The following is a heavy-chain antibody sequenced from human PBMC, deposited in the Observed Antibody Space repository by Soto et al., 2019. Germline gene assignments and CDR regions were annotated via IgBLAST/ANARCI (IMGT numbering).Heavy chain of an antibody. CDR1: GYTFTSYD. Sequence: QVQLVQSGAEVKKPGASVKVYCKASGYTFTSYDINWVRQATGQGLEWMGWMNPNSGNTGYAQKFQGRVTMTRNTSISTAYMELSSLRSEDTAVYYCARGYCSSTSCYGDAFDIWGQGTMVTVSS. J-gene: IGHJ3*02. V-gene: IGHV1-8*01. CDR3: ARGYCSSTSCYGDAFDI. D-gene: IGHD2-2*01. CDR2: MNPNSGNT.